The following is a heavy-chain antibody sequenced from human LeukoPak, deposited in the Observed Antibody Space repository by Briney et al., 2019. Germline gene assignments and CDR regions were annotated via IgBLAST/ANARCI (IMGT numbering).Heavy chain of an antibody. V-gene: IGHV4-4*07. CDR2: IYTSGST. D-gene: IGHD6-6*01. CDR1: GGSISSYY. CDR3: ARDGPASPAYFDY. J-gene: IGHJ4*02. Sequence: SETLSLTCTVSGGSISSYYWNWIRQPAGKGLEWIGRIYTSGSTNYNPFLKSRVTMSVDTSKNQFSLKLSSVTAADTAVYYCARDGPASPAYFDYWGQGTLVTVSS.